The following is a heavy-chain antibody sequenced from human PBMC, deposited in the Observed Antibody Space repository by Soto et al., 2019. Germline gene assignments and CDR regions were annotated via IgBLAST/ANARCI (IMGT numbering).Heavy chain of an antibody. D-gene: IGHD2-21*02. CDR3: ARFQYTVVTPFDL. V-gene: IGHV4-59*01. Sequence: QVQLQESGPGLVEHSETLSLTCTVSGGSLTNYFWTWIRQSPGKGLEWIAYIRYSGKTDYNPSLKSRVTISLDTPKNQFSLKLTSVTAADTAMYYCARFQYTVVTPFDLWGQGTMVIVSS. CDR2: IRYSGKT. J-gene: IGHJ3*01. CDR1: GGSLTNYF.